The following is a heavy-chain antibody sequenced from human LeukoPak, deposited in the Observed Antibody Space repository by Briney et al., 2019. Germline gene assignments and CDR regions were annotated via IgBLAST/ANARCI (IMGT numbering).Heavy chain of an antibody. CDR3: ARDAPYQKQQLVSPAYNWFDP. V-gene: IGHV4-61*02. Sequence: SQTLFLTCTVSGGSISSGSYYWSWIRQPAGKGLEWIGRIYTSGSTNYNPSLNSRVTISVDTSKNQFSLKLSSVTAADTAVYYCARDAPYQKQQLVSPAYNWFDPWGQGTLVTVSS. D-gene: IGHD6-13*01. CDR2: IYTSGST. J-gene: IGHJ5*02. CDR1: GGSISSGSYY.